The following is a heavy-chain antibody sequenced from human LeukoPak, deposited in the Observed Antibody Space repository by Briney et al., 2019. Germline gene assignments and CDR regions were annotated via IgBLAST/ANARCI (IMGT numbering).Heavy chain of an antibody. D-gene: IGHD1-26*01. J-gene: IGHJ4*02. CDR1: GGSISSGGYY. CDR3: ARDRRIVGAQIFDY. CDR2: IYHSGST. V-gene: IGHV4-30-2*01. Sequence: PSETLSLTCTVSGGSISSGGYYWSWIRQPPGKGLEWIGYIYHSGSTYYNPSLKSRVTISVDRSKNQFSLKLSSVTAADTAVYYCARDRRIVGAQIFDYWGQGTLVTVSS.